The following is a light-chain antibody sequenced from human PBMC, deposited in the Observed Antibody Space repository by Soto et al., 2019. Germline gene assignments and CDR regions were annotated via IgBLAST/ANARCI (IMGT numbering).Light chain of an antibody. CDR2: SDS. J-gene: IGLJ3*02. CDR1: KIGSKA. V-gene: IGLV3-12*02. Sequence: SYELTQPHSVSVATAQLARITCGGNKIGSKAVHWYQQKPGQDPVLVIYSDSNLPSGIPERFSGSNPRTTATLPIRRIEAGHEADYYCQVWDLSNDHPVFGGGTALTVL. CDR3: QVWDLSNDHPV.